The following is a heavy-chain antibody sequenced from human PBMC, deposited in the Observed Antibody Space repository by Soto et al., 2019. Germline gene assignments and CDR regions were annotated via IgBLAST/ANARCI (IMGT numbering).Heavy chain of an antibody. J-gene: IGHJ4*02. CDR3: ARTPRMYYDYVWGSYRPHPGYFDY. CDR1: CGSISSGDYY. Sequence: SETLSLTCTVSCGSISSGDYYWSWIRQPPGKGLEWIGYIYYSGSTYYNPSLKSRVTISVDTSKNQFSLKLSSVTAADTAVYYCARTPRMYYDYVWGSYRPHPGYFDYWGQGTLVTVSS. CDR2: IYYSGST. D-gene: IGHD3-16*02. V-gene: IGHV4-30-4*01.